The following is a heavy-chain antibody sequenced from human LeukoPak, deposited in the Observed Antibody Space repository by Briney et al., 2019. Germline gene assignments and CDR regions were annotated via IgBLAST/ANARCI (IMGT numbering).Heavy chain of an antibody. D-gene: IGHD5-18*01. V-gene: IGHV4-31*03. CDR2: IYYSGST. CDR1: GGSISSGGYY. Sequence: SQTLSLTCTVSGGSISSGGYYWSWIRQHPGKGLEWIGYIYYSGSTNYNPSLKSRVTISVDTSKNQFSLKLSSVTAADTAVCYCARSSGGYSYGYARYWGQGTLVTVSS. J-gene: IGHJ4*02. CDR3: ARSSGGYSYGYARY.